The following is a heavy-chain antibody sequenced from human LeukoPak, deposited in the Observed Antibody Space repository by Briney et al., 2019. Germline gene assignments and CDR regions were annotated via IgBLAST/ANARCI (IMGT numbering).Heavy chain of an antibody. V-gene: IGHV4-4*02. CDR3: ARKLRSYPNWFDP. J-gene: IGHJ5*02. CDR1: GDSISSNNW. Sequence: SETLSLTCAVSGDSISSNNWWTWVRQPPGQGLEWIGEIYHTGSTNYNPSLKSRVTISVDTSKNQFSLKLSSVTAADTAVYYCARKLRSYPNWFDPWGQGTLVTVSS. CDR2: IYHTGST. D-gene: IGHD3-3*01.